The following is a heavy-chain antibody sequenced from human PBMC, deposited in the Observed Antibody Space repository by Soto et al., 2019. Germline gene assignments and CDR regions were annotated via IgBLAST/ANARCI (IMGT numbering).Heavy chain of an antibody. J-gene: IGHJ4*02. V-gene: IGHV4-30-4*01. Sequence: QVQLQESGPGLVKPSQTLSLTCTVSGGSISSGDYYWSWIRQPPGKGLEWIGYIYYSGSTYYNPSLKSRVTISVDTSKNQFSLKLGSVTAADTAVYYCARAGRLLWFGELLVDYWGQGTLVTVSS. CDR2: IYYSGST. CDR1: GGSISSGDYY. D-gene: IGHD3-10*01. CDR3: ARAGRLLWFGELLVDY.